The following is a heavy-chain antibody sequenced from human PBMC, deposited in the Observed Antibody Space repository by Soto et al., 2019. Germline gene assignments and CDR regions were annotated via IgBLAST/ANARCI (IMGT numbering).Heavy chain of an antibody. D-gene: IGHD4-4*01. J-gene: IGHJ4*02. V-gene: IGHV1-3*01. Sequence: GASVKVSCKASGYTFTSYAMHWVRQAPGQRLEWMGWINAGNGNTKYSQKFQGRVTITRDTSASTAYMELSSLRSEDTAVYYCASNPVRGNYIVYYFDYWGQGTLVTVSS. CDR1: GYTFTSYA. CDR3: ASNPVRGNYIVYYFDY. CDR2: INAGNGNT.